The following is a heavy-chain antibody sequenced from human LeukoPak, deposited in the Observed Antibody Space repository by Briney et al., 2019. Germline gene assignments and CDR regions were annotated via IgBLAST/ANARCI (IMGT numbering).Heavy chain of an antibody. CDR1: GYTFTSSD. V-gene: IGHV1-8*01. J-gene: IGHJ4*02. D-gene: IGHD4-17*01. Sequence: ASVKVSCKASGYTFTSSDINWVRQATGQGLEWMGWMNPSSGNTGYAQKFQGRVTLTRDTSISTAYMELTSLRSEDTAVYYCARTFSRLNHYGDSAADSWGQGTLVTVSS. CDR2: MNPSSGNT. CDR3: ARTFSRLNHYGDSAADS.